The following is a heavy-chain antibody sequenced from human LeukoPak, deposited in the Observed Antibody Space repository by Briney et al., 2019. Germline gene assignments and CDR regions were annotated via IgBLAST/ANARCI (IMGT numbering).Heavy chain of an antibody. V-gene: IGHV4-38-2*02. Sequence: SETLSLTCTVSGYSISSGYYWGWIRQPPGKGLEWIGSIYHSGSTYYNPSLKSRVTISVDTSKNQFSLKLSSVTAADTAVYYCARGGDDDSSGYYPPFGYYYYYMDVWGKGTTVTISS. D-gene: IGHD3-22*01. CDR3: ARGGDDDSSGYYPPFGYYYYYMDV. J-gene: IGHJ6*03. CDR2: IYHSGST. CDR1: GYSISSGYY.